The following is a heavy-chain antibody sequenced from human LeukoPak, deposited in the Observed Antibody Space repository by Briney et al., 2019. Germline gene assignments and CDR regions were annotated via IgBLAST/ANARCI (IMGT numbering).Heavy chain of an antibody. CDR1: GFSFSTFA. CDR3: ARVLQYPLYFDY. Sequence: GGSLRLSCAASGFSFSTFAMHWVRQAPGKGLEWVAVISYDGSNKYYADSVKGRFTISRDNSKNTLYLQMNSLRAEDTAVYYCARVLQYPLYFDYWGQGTLVTVSS. V-gene: IGHV3-30*04. D-gene: IGHD4-11*01. CDR2: ISYDGSNK. J-gene: IGHJ4*02.